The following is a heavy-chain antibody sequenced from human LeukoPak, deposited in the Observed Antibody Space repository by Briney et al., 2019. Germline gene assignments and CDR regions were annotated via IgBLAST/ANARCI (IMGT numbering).Heavy chain of an antibody. J-gene: IGHJ5*02. V-gene: IGHV4-59*01. CDR2: IYYSGST. CDR1: GGSISSYY. CDR3: ARGGSLYYDFWSGYIA. Sequence: NPSETLSLTCTVSGGSISSYYWSWIRQPPGKGLEWIGYIYYSGSTNYNPSLKSRVTISVDTSKNQFSLKLSSVTAADTAAYYCARGGSLYYDFWSGYIAWGQGTLVTVSS. D-gene: IGHD3-3*01.